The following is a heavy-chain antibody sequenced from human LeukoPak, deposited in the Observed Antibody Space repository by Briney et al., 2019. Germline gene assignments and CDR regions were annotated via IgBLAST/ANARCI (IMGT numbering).Heavy chain of an antibody. CDR2: ISGSGGST. CDR3: AKAVKGVVPWY. CDR1: GFTFSSYA. J-gene: IGHJ4*02. Sequence: GGSLRLSCAASGFTFSSYAMSWVRLAPGKGLEWVSAISGSGGSTYYADSVKGRFTISRDNSKNTLYLQMDSLRAEDTAVYYCAKAVKGVVPWYWGQGTLVTVSS. V-gene: IGHV3-23*01. D-gene: IGHD3-22*01.